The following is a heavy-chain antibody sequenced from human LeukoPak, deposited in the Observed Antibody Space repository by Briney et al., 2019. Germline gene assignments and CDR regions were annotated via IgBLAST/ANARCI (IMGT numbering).Heavy chain of an antibody. CDR1: GRYW. Sequence: GGSLRLSCAASGRYWMHWVRQAPGKGLEWVAVISYDGSNKYYADSVKGRFTISRDNSKNTLYLQMNSLRAEDTAVYYCAKDRTPLRFLEWLLAYGMDVWGQGTTVTVSS. CDR3: AKDRTPLRFLEWLLAYGMDV. J-gene: IGHJ6*02. CDR2: ISYDGSNK. D-gene: IGHD3-3*01. V-gene: IGHV3-30*18.